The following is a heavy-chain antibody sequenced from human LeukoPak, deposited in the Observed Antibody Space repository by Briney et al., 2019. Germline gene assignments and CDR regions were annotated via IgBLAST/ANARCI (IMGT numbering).Heavy chain of an antibody. CDR1: GGSFSGYH. V-gene: IGHV4-34*01. CDR3: ARLSGFGEFPYYYYYMDV. J-gene: IGHJ6*03. Sequence: SETLSLTCAVYGGSFSGYHWSWIRQPPGKGLEWIGEINHSGSTNYNPSLKSRVTISVDTSKNQFSLKLSSVTAADTAVYYCARLSGFGEFPYYYYYMDVWGKGTTVTVSS. CDR2: INHSGST. D-gene: IGHD3-10*01.